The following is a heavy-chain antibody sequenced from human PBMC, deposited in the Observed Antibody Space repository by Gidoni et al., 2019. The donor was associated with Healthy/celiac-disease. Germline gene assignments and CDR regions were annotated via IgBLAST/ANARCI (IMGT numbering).Heavy chain of an antibody. CDR3: AKDKRGGITMVRGVHDY. D-gene: IGHD3-10*01. J-gene: IGHJ4*02. CDR2: ISYDGSNK. V-gene: IGHV3-30*18. Sequence: LECVAVISYDGSNKYYADSVKGRFTISRDNSKNTLYLQMNSLRAEDTAVYYCAKDKRGGITMVRGVHDYWGQGTLVTVSS.